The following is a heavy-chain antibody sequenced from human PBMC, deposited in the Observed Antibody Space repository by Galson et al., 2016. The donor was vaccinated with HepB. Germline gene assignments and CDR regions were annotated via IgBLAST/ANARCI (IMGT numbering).Heavy chain of an antibody. J-gene: IGHJ4*02. CDR3: IRSLGATDY. Sequence: SLRLSCAASGITLRNFIIHWVRQPPGKGLEWVAAISHDDISKYYTDSVKGRFTISRDNSGNTVDLQMNSLRAEDTAVYYCIRSLGATDYWGQGVLVTVSS. D-gene: IGHD1-26*01. CDR2: ISHDDISK. V-gene: IGHV3-30-3*01. CDR1: GITLRNFI.